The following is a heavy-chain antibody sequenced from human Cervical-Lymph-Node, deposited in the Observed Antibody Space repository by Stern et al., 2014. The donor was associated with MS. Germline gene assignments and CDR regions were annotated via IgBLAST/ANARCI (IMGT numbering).Heavy chain of an antibody. CDR3: ARGFSSSWYGGRFFNY. V-gene: IGHV4-59*01. D-gene: IGHD6-13*01. J-gene: IGHJ4*02. Sequence: QLQLQESGPGLVKPSETLSLTCTVSGGSISSYYWSWIRQSPGKGLEWLAYIYYRGHTDYNPSLQGRVTVSADTSKNQVSLRLSSVTAADTAVYYCARGFSSSWYGGRFFNYWGQGTLVTVSS. CDR1: GGSISSYY. CDR2: IYYRGHT.